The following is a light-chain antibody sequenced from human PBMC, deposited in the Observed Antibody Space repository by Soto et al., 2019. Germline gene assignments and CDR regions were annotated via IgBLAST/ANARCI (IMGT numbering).Light chain of an antibody. CDR3: SSYAGRNNVV. Sequence: QSVLTQPPSASGSPGQSVTISCTGTSSDIGTYKYVSWYQHHPGKAPKLMIYEVSKRPSGVPDRFSGSKSGNMASLTVSGLLTEDEADYYCSSYAGRNNVVFGGGTKLTVL. J-gene: IGLJ2*01. CDR2: EVS. CDR1: SSDIGTYKY. V-gene: IGLV2-8*01.